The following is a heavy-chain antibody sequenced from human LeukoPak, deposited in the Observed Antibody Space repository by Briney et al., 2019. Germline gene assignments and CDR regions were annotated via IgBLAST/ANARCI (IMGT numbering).Heavy chain of an antibody. CDR2: IYSGGST. V-gene: IGHV3-53*01. J-gene: IGHJ4*02. D-gene: IGHD4-23*01. CDR1: GFTVSSNY. Sequence: GGSLRLSCAASGFTVSSNYMTWVRQAPGKGLEWVSVIYSGGSTYYADSVKGRFTMSRDNSENTLYLQMNRLRAEDTAVYYCSSGGNSVFDYWGQGTLVTVSS. CDR3: SSGGNSVFDY.